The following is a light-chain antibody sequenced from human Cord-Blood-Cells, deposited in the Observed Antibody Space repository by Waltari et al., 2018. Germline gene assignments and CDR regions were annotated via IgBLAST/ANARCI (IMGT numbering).Light chain of an antibody. CDR1: QGVSSN. Sequence: EIVMTQSPATLSVSPGERATLSCRASQGVSSNLAWYQQKPGQAPRLLIYGASTRATGIPVMFSGSGSGTEFTLTISILQSEDFAVYYCQQYNNWPPFTVGPGIKVYIK. J-gene: IGKJ3*01. V-gene: IGKV3-15*01. CDR3: QQYNNWPPFT. CDR2: GAS.